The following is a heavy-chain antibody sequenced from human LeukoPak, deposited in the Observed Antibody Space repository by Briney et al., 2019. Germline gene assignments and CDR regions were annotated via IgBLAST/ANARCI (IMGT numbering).Heavy chain of an antibody. CDR1: GGSISSYY. CDR2: IYYSGST. D-gene: IGHD3-10*01. V-gene: IGHV4-59*08. CDR3: ATSGWFGESPFDY. Sequence: SETLSLTCTVSGGSISSYYWSWIRQPPGKGLEWIGYIYYSGSTNYNPSLKSRVTISVDTSKNQFSLKLSSVTAADTAVYYCATSGWFGESPFDYWDQGTLVTVSS. J-gene: IGHJ4*02.